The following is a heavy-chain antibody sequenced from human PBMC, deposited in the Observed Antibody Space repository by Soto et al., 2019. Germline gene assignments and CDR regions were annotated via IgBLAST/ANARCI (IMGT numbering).Heavy chain of an antibody. CDR1: GYSFTSYW. D-gene: IGHD6-6*01. J-gene: IGHJ6*02. CDR3: ARPCHSSSFGYYGMDV. CDR2: IDPSDSYT. Sequence: GESLKISCKCSGYSFTSYWISWVRQIPGKGLEWMGRIDPSDSYTNYSPSFQGHVTISADKSISTAYLQWSSLKASDTAMYYCARPCHSSSFGYYGMDVWGQGTTVTVSS. V-gene: IGHV5-10-1*01.